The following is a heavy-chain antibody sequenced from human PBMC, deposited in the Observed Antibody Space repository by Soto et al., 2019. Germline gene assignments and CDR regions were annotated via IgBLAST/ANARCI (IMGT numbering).Heavy chain of an antibody. CDR2: IVVGSGHT. J-gene: IGHJ4*02. Sequence: QMQLAQSGPEVKKPGTSVKVSCKASGFTFTNSAIQWVRQARGQRLEWMGWIVVGSGHTNYAQKFQERLTMTRDMSTSTAYMELSSLTLEDTAVYYCAEVQGGGATFHFWGPGTLVTVSS. D-gene: IGHD1-26*01. CDR3: AEVQGGGATFHF. CDR1: GFTFTNSA. V-gene: IGHV1-58*02.